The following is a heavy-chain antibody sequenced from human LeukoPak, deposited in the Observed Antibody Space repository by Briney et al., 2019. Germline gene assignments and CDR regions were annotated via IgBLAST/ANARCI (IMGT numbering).Heavy chain of an antibody. Sequence: GGSLRLSCAASGFTFSSYAMSWVRQAPGKGLEWVSASSGSGGSTYYADSVKGRFTISRDNSKNTLYLQMNSLRAEDTAVYYCAKGRHRPEYSQHWGQGTLVTVSS. CDR1: GFTFSSYA. V-gene: IGHV3-23*01. CDR3: AKGRHRPEYSQH. J-gene: IGHJ1*01. CDR2: SSGSGGST.